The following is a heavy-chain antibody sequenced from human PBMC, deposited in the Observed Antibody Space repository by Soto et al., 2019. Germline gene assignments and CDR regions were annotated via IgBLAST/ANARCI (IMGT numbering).Heavy chain of an antibody. V-gene: IGHV1-2*02. D-gene: IGHD3-10*01. CDR1: GYTFTGYY. J-gene: IGHJ6*02. CDR2: INPNSGGT. CDR3: ARTRGYGMDV. Sequence: GASVKVSCKASGYTFTGYYMHWVRQAPGQGLEWMGWINPNSGGTNYAQEFQGRVTMTRDTSISTAYMELSRLRSDDTAVYYCARTRGYGMDVWGQGTTVTVSS.